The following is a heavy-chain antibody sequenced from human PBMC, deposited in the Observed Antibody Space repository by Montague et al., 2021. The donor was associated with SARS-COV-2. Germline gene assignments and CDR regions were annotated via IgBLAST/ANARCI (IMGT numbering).Heavy chain of an antibody. CDR1: GFSVSSKY. V-gene: IGHV3-53*01. CDR2: IYSGDTA. CDR3: ATFYVDTVSVTNAFDL. J-gene: IGHJ3*01. D-gene: IGHD5-18*01. Sequence: SLRLSCAASGFSVSSKYMTWVRQPPGKGLEWVSTIYSGDTAYYADSVQGRFTISRDHSKNTVFLQMNGLRAEDTALYYCATFYVDTVSVTNAFDLWGQGTLGSVSS.